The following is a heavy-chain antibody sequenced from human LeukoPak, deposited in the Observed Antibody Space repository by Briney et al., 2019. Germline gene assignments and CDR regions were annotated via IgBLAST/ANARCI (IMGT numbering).Heavy chain of an antibody. CDR3: ARDIHSSGWFSSTSYNWFDP. CDR1: GGSISSGGYY. V-gene: IGHV4-61*08. D-gene: IGHD6-19*01. J-gene: IGHJ5*02. Sequence: SETLSLTCTVSGGSISSGGYYWSWIRQHPGKGLEWIGYIYYSGSTNYNPSLKSRVTVSVDTSKNQFSLKLSSVTAADTAVYYCARDIHSSGWFSSTSYNWFDPWGQGTLVTVSS. CDR2: IYYSGST.